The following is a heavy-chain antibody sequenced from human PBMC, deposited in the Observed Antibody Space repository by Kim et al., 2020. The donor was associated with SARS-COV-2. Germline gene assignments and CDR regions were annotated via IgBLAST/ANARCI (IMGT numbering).Heavy chain of an antibody. V-gene: IGHV3-23*01. Sequence: GGSLRLSCAASGFTFSSYAMSWVRQAPGKGLEWVSAISGSGGSTYYADSVKGRFTISRDNSKNTLYLQMNSLRAEDTAVYYCAKQRVVVVIGHRAFDYWGQGTLVTVSS. CDR2: ISGSGGST. J-gene: IGHJ4*02. CDR1: GFTFSSYA. D-gene: IGHD3-22*01. CDR3: AKQRVVVVIGHRAFDY.